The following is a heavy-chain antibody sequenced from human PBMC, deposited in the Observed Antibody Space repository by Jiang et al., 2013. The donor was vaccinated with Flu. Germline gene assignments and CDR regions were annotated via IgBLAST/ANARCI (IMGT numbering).Heavy chain of an antibody. CDR1: GGTFSSFA. D-gene: IGHD3-10*01. CDR3: ARSSGSSWDFYSYGMVV. CDR2: VISISGAP. J-gene: IGHJ6*02. Sequence: VQLVESGAEEKKIGSSVKVACKTSGGTFSSFAFSWVRQAPGQGLEWMGGVISISGAPDYAQKFQDRVTMTADESTSTVYMELNSLRSEDTAVYYCARSSGSSWDFYSYGMVVWGQGTTVTVSS. V-gene: IGHV1-69*01.